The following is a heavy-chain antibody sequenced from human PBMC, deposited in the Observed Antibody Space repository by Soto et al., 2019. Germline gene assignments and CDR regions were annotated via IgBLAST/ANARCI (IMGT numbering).Heavy chain of an antibody. CDR2: INPNSGDT. Sequence: GASVKVSCKASGYTFTAYYIHWVRQAPGQGLEWMASINPNSGDTRYAQKFQGRVTVTRDTSISTGYMELYSLKSDDTAVYYCARGGAEAAYYCYSPMDVWGRGTTVTVSS. CDR1: GYTFTAYY. V-gene: IGHV1-2*02. CDR3: ARGGAEAAYYCYSPMDV. J-gene: IGHJ6*02. D-gene: IGHD6-19*01.